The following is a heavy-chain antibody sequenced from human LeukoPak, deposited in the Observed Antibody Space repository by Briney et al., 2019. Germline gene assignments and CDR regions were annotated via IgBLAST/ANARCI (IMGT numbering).Heavy chain of an antibody. J-gene: IGHJ4*02. D-gene: IGHD3-16*01. V-gene: IGHV1-46*01. CDR3: ARDPGGNDGYTYYFDY. CDR1: GYTFTSYY. CDR2: INPGGGST. Sequence: GASVKVSCKASGYTFTSYYMHWVRQAPGQGLEWMGIINPGGGSTSYAQKFQGRVTMTRDTSTSTVYMELSSLRSEDTAVYYCARDPGGNDGYTYYFDYWGQGTLVTVSS.